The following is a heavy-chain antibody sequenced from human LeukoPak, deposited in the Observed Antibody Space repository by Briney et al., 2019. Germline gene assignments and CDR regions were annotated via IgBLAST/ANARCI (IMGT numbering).Heavy chain of an antibody. CDR1: GYTFTSYY. Sequence: EASVKGSCKASGYTFTSYYMHWVRQAPGQGLEWMGMINPSGGSTSYAQKFQGRVSMTRDTSTRTVHMELSSLRSEDTAMYYCARSFSVVVPNYDYWGQGTLVTVSS. CDR3: ARSFSVVVPNYDY. J-gene: IGHJ4*02. CDR2: INPSGGST. V-gene: IGHV1-46*01. D-gene: IGHD2-15*01.